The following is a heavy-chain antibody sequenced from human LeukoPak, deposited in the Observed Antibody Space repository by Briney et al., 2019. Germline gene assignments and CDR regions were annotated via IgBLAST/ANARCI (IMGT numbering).Heavy chain of an antibody. J-gene: IGHJ4*02. CDR2: FDPEDGET. V-gene: IGHV1-24*01. CDR1: GYTLTELS. D-gene: IGHD1-26*01. CDR3: AMTGGWSYRLDY. Sequence: ASVKASCKVSGYTLTELSMHWVRQAPRKGLEWMGGFDPEDGETIYAQKFQGRLTMTEDTSTDTAYMELSSLRSEDTAVYYCAMTGGWSYRLDYWGQGTLVTVSS.